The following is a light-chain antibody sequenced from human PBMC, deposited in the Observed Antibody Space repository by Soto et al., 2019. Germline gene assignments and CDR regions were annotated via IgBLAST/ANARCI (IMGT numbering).Light chain of an antibody. Sequence: DIQMTQSPSTLSASVGDRVTITCRPSHSFSTWLAWYQQKPGKAPKLLIYDASTLEVGVPSRFSGSGSGTEFTLTINSLQPDDFATYYCQHYNSYPWTFGPGTKVEIK. CDR2: DAS. CDR3: QHYNSYPWT. CDR1: HSFSTW. V-gene: IGKV1-5*01. J-gene: IGKJ1*01.